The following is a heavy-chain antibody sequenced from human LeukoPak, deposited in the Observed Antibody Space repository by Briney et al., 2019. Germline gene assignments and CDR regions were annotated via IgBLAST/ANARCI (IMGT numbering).Heavy chain of an antibody. Sequence: GALRLSCVGSGFTSIAYALTWARQAPGKGLEWVSGISGGGVTTYYADSVKGRFTISRDNSKNTLYLQMNSLRADDTAIYYCARNQQLGGHSYYYYGMDVWGQGTTVTVSS. CDR1: GFTSIAYA. CDR2: ISGGGVTT. CDR3: ARNQQLGGHSYYYYGMDV. V-gene: IGHV3-23*01. D-gene: IGHD3-16*01. J-gene: IGHJ6*02.